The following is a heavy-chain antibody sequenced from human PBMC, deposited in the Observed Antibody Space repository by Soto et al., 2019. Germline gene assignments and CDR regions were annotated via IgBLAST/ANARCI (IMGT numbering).Heavy chain of an antibody. Sequence: QLQLQESGPGLVKPSETLSLTCTVSGGSISRSSFYWGWVRQPPGKGLEWIGSVDYGGFTHYNPSLWSRVSMSVDTSKPQLSLELRSVTAADTAVYYCGMRTAARPPTWYFDLWGRGTLVTVSS. V-gene: IGHV4-39*01. CDR3: GMRTAARPPTWYFDL. CDR1: GGSISRSSFY. D-gene: IGHD6-6*01. CDR2: VDYGGFT. J-gene: IGHJ2*01.